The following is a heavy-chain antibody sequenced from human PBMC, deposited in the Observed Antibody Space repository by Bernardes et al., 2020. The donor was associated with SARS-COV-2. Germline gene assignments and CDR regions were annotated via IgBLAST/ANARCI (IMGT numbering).Heavy chain of an antibody. V-gene: IGHV3-43D*04. CDR1: GFTFDDYA. CDR2: ISWDGGST. Sequence: GGSLRLSCAASGFTFDDYAMHWVRQAPGKGLEWVSLISWDGGSTYYADSVKGRFTISRDNSKNSLYLQMNSLRAEDTALYYCAKDMYAIAVAGFGDYWGQGTLVTVSS. J-gene: IGHJ4*02. D-gene: IGHD6-19*01. CDR3: AKDMYAIAVAGFGDY.